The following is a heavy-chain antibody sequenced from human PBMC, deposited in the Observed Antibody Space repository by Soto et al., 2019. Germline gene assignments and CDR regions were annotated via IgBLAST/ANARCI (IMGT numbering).Heavy chain of an antibody. D-gene: IGHD3-16*01. CDR1: GYNSITDW. J-gene: IGHJ6*02. CDR3: ARLSRASFALDV. Sequence: ESLKISCKGSGYNSITDWISWVRQMPGKGLEWMGRIDPTDSYTKYSPSFEGHVTISADKSISTAYLQWSSLKASDSAVYYCARLSRASFALDVWGQGTTVTVSS. CDR2: IDPTDSYT. V-gene: IGHV5-10-1*01.